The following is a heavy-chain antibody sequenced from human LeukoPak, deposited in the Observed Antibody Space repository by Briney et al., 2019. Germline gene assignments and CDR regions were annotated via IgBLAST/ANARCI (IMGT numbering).Heavy chain of an antibody. D-gene: IGHD2-15*01. Sequence: ASVKVSCKASGYTFTRYYMHWVRQAPGQGLEWMGWINPNSGGTNYAQKFQGRVTMTRDTSISTAYMELSRLRSDDTAVYYCARGSRSLVVAATKSELLWGPANYWGQGTLVTVSS. CDR3: ARGSRSLVVAATKSELLWGPANY. J-gene: IGHJ4*02. V-gene: IGHV1-2*02. CDR1: GYTFTRYY. CDR2: INPNSGGT.